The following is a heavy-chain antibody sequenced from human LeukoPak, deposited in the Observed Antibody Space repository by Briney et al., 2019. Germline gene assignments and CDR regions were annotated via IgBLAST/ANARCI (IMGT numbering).Heavy chain of an antibody. CDR1: GFTFSSYW. J-gene: IGHJ4*02. CDR2: TNSDGSTT. Sequence: GGSLRLSCAASGFTFSSYWMHWVRHAPGKGLVWVSRTNSDGSTTNYADSVKGRFTISRDNARNTLYLQMNSLKAEDTAVYYCVRSLVGATDYWGQGTLVTVSS. V-gene: IGHV3-74*01. D-gene: IGHD1-26*01. CDR3: VRSLVGATDY.